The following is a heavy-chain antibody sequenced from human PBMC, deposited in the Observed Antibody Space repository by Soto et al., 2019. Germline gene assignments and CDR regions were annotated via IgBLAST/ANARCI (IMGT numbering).Heavy chain of an antibody. CDR1: GFTFSSYS. J-gene: IGHJ4*02. CDR3: ARDPHSSSWVYYFDY. V-gene: IGHV3-21*01. Sequence: GGSLRLSCAASGFTFSSYSMNWVRQAPGKGLEWVSSISSSSSYIYYADSVNGRFTISRDNAKNSLYLQMNSLRAEDTAVYYCARDPHSSSWVYYFDYWGQGTLVTVSS. CDR2: ISSSSSYI. D-gene: IGHD6-13*01.